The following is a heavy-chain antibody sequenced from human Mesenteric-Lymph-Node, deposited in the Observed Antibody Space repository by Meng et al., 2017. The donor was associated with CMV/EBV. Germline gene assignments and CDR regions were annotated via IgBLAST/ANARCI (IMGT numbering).Heavy chain of an antibody. CDR1: GFTFSNYA. V-gene: IGHV3-23*01. Sequence: GGSLRLSCAASGFTFSNYAMTWVRQAPRKGLEWVSLISDSGGSTYYTDSVKGRFTISRDNSKNTLYLQMNSLRAEDTAVYYCARGGTGTPGTYYYYGMDVWGQGTTVTVSS. CDR2: ISDSGGST. CDR3: ARGGTGTPGTYYYYGMDV. J-gene: IGHJ6*02. D-gene: IGHD1-1*01.